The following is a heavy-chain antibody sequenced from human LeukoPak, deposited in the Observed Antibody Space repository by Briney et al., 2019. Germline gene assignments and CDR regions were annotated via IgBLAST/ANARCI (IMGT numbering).Heavy chain of an antibody. CDR3: ARDRKYSSSWYGSSYWFDP. J-gene: IGHJ5*02. Sequence: SETLSLTCAVYGGSFSGYYWSWIRQPPGKGLEWIGEINHSGSTNYNPSLKSRVTISVDTSKNQFSLKLSSVTAADTAVYYCARDRKYSSSWYGSSYWFDPWGQGTLVTVSS. CDR2: INHSGST. V-gene: IGHV4-34*01. D-gene: IGHD6-13*01. CDR1: GGSFSGYY.